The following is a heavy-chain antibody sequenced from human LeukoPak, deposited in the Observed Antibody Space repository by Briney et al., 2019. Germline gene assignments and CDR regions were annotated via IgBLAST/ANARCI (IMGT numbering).Heavy chain of an antibody. CDR3: ATEYNAEEAFYH. J-gene: IGHJ4*02. CDR2: MWSESNL. CDR1: GVSVYTFG. Sequence: GGSLRLSCAASGVSVYTFGMHWVRQAPGKGLEWVAMMWSESNLFHADSVKGRFNIFRDISKNTLFLQMNSLGAEDTAIYYCATEYNAEEAFYHWGQGTLVTVSS. V-gene: IGHV3-33*01. D-gene: IGHD6-6*01.